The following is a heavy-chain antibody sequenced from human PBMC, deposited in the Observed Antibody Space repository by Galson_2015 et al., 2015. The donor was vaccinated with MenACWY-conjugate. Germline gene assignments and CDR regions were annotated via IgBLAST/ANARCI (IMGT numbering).Heavy chain of an antibody. D-gene: IGHD3-16*01. J-gene: IGHJ4*02. CDR3: AKWGGLTM. CDR1: GFTFSSFA. CDR2: ISGSGGTP. V-gene: IGHV3-23*01. Sequence: SLRLSCAAYGFTFSSFAMTWVRQGPGKGLEWVSSISGSGGTPYYADSVRGRFTISRDKSKDTLYLQMNSLRAEDTAVYYCAKWGGLTMWGQGTLVTVSS.